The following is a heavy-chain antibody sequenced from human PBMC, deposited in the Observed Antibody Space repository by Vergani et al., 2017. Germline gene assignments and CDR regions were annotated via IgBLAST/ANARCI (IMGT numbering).Heavy chain of an antibody. CDR1: GFSFSSATMG. CDR2: IFSNDEK. Sequence: QVTLKESGPVLVKPTETLTLTCTLSGFSFSSATMGVSWIRQPPGKALEWLAHIFSNDEKSYSTSLKRRLTISKDTSKSQVVLTMTNMDPVDTATYYCARLHGPSGYYDFDYWGQGILVTVSS. J-gene: IGHJ4*02. CDR3: ARLHGPSGYYDFDY. D-gene: IGHD3-22*01. V-gene: IGHV2-26*01.